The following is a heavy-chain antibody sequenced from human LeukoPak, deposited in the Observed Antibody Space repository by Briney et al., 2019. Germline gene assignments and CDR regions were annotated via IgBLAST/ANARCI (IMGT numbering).Heavy chain of an antibody. J-gene: IGHJ5*02. V-gene: IGHV4-30-4*07. CDR3: ARVVAAAGNNWFDP. Sequence: SETLSLTCAVSGDSISSGGYSWSWIRQTPGKGLEWIAYIHDSGSTYNNPSLKTRLSISIDTSKNQFSLKLNSVTAADTAVYYCARVVAAAGNNWFDPWGQGTLVTVSS. CDR1: GDSISSGGYS. D-gene: IGHD6-13*01. CDR2: IHDSGST.